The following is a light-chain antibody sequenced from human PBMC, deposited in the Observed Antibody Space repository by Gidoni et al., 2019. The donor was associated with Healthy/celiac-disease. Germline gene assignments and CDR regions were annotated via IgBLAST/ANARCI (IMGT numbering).Light chain of an antibody. Sequence: EIVMTQPPATRSVSPGERATLSCRASQSVSSNLAWYQQKPGQAPRLLIYGASTRATGIPARFSGSGSGTEFTLPISSLQSEDFAVYYCQQYNNWPPWTFGQGTKVEIK. J-gene: IGKJ1*01. V-gene: IGKV3-15*01. CDR2: GAS. CDR1: QSVSSN. CDR3: QQYNNWPPWT.